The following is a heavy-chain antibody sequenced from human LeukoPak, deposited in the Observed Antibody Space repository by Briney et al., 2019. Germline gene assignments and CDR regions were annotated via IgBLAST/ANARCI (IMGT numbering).Heavy chain of an antibody. J-gene: IGHJ4*02. V-gene: IGHV3-23*01. CDR3: AKEAVEYFDY. Sequence: PGGSLRLSCAASGFTFSSSAMSWVRQAPGKGLEWVSALTGSGGSTYYADSVKGRFTISRDNSKNTMYLQMNSLRAEDTAVYYCAKEAVEYFDYWGQGNLVTVSS. CDR1: GFTFSSSA. CDR2: LTGSGGST.